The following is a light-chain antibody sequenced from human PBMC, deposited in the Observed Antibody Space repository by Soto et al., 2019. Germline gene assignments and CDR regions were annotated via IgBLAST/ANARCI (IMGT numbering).Light chain of an antibody. V-gene: IGLV2-14*01. J-gene: IGLJ2*01. CDR3: CSYTTTNTVV. CDR2: EVN. Sequence: QSVLTQPASVSGSPGQSITISCTGTSSDIGGSDFVSWYQQHPGKAPKLVMSEVNNRPSGVSSRFSGSNSGNTASLTISGLQAEDEADYYCCSYTTTNTVVFGGGTKLTVL. CDR1: SSDIGGSDF.